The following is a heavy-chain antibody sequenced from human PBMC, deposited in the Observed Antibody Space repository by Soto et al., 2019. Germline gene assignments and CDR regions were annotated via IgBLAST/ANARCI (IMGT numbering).Heavy chain of an antibody. CDR1: GLSFSTFD. CDR2: ILGRDDST. CDR3: TKGAWLDY. Sequence: GSLRVFSEAPGLSFSTFDMSWVRQAPGKGLEWVSVILGRDDSTYYADSVKGRFTIYRDPLKNMLYLQMNSLRAEDTAIYFCTKGAWLDYWGHGTLVT. V-gene: IGHV3-23*01. J-gene: IGHJ4*01.